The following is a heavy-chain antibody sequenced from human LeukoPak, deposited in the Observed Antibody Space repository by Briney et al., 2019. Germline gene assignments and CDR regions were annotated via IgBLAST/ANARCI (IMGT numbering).Heavy chain of an antibody. CDR2: IYYSGRT. CDR3: ATSDRHYYFDY. J-gene: IGHJ4*02. CDR1: GGSISTYY. V-gene: IGHV4-59*01. Sequence: SETLSLTCTVSGGSISTYYWNWIRQPPGKGLEWIGYIYYSGRTNYNPSLKSRVTISVDTSKNQFSLKLSSVTAADTAVYYCATSDRHYYFDYWGQGTLVTVSS.